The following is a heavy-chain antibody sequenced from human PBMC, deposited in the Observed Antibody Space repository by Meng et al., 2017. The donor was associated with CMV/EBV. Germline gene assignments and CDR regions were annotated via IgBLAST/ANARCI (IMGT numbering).Heavy chain of an antibody. J-gene: IGHJ3*02. CDR2: VSSSSSYI. V-gene: IGHV3-21*01. D-gene: IGHD3-3*01. CDR1: GFTFSSYS. Sequence: GGPLRLSCAASGFTFSSYSMNWVRQAPGKGREWVSSVSSSSSYIYHAGSVKGRFTISRENAKNSLYLQMNSLRAEDTAVYYCARDRELDYDFWSGYGPGAFDIWGQGTMVTVSS. CDR3: ARDRELDYDFWSGYGPGAFDI.